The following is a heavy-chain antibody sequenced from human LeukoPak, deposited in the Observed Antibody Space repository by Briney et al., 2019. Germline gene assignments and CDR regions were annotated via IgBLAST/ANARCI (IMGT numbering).Heavy chain of an antibody. J-gene: IGHJ6*02. Sequence: SETLSLTCTVSGGSISSYYWSWIRQPPGKGLEWIGYIYYSGSTNYNPSLKSRVTISVDTSKNQFSLKLSSVTAADTAVYYCAGGYYYYGMDVWGQGTTVTASS. CDR1: GGSISSYY. D-gene: IGHD1-26*01. V-gene: IGHV4-59*01. CDR3: AGGYYYYGMDV. CDR2: IYYSGST.